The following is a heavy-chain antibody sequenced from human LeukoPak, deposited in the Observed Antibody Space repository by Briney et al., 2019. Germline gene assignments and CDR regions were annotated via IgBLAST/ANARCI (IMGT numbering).Heavy chain of an antibody. D-gene: IGHD3-10*01. Sequence: GGSLRLSCAASGFTFSSYWMTWVRQAPGKGLEWVANIKLDGSEKYYVDSVKGRFTISRDNAKSSLYLQMNSLRAEDTAVYYCATEHYYGSGRLDPWGQGTLVTVCS. CDR1: GFTFSSYW. CDR2: IKLDGSEK. CDR3: ATEHYYGSGRLDP. V-gene: IGHV3-7*03. J-gene: IGHJ5*02.